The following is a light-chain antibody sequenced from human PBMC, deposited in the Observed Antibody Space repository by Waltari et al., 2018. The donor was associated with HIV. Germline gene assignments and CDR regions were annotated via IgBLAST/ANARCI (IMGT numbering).Light chain of an antibody. CDR3: QVWHYSVV. V-gene: IGLV3-9*01. J-gene: IGLJ2*01. Sequence: SYELTQPLSVSVALAQTARLSCGGSNIGTQDVHWYQQKPGQAPSLVIFNDKNRPTWVPERLSGSKSRNTATLTISGVQAGDAAVYYCQVWHYSVVFGGGTNLTVL. CDR1: NIGTQD. CDR2: NDK.